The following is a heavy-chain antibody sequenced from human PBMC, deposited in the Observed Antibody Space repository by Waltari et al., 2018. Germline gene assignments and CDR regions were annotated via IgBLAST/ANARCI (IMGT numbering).Heavy chain of an antibody. CDR3: ARRSPYSGFDY. J-gene: IGHJ4*02. D-gene: IGHD2-15*01. CDR1: GSSFDSYG. CDR2: FNPDNGDG. Sequence: QVQLVQYGVEVKKPGASVKVSCKASGSSFDSYGISWVRQAPGQGLEWMGWFNPDNGDGNYAQKFQGRVTMTTDSSTTTAHMELRSLGSDDTAVYYCARRSPYSGFDYWGQGTLVTVSS. V-gene: IGHV1-18*01.